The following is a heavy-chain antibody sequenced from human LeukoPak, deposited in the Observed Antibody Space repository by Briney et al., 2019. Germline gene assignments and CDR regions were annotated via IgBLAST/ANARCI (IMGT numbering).Heavy chain of an antibody. CDR2: FYYSGST. CDR1: GGSISSSNY. Sequence: SETLSLTCAVSGGSISSSNYWSWIRQPPGRRLEWIGYFYYSGSTNYNPSLKSRVTISVDTSKNQFSLKLSSVTAADTAVYYCARHCDSSGFYYDYWGQGTLVTVSS. V-gene: IGHV4-61*01. CDR3: ARHCDSSGFYYDY. J-gene: IGHJ4*02. D-gene: IGHD3-22*01.